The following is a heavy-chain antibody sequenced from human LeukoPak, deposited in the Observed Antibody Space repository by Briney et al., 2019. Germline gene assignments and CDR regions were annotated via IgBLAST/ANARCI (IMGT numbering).Heavy chain of an antibody. D-gene: IGHD4-23*01. CDR3: ARALYGGNSGLLY. J-gene: IGHJ4*02. CDR2: INHSGST. V-gene: IGHV4-34*01. CDR1: VGSFRGYY. Sequence: PADTLSLLCALYVGSFRGYYWSCIRHPPGKGREGIGEINHSGSTNYNPSLKSRVTISVDTSKNQFSLKLSSVTAADTAVYYCARALYGGNSGLLYWGQGTLVTVSS.